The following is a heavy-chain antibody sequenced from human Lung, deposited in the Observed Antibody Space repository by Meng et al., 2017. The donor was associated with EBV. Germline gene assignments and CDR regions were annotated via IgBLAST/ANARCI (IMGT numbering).Heavy chain of an antibody. CDR1: GGSISSGGYY. D-gene: IGHD6-19*01. CDR3: ARGQWLDNS. CDR2: IYYSGST. J-gene: IGHJ4*02. Sequence: QGPRQESGPGLVKPSQTLSLTCTVSGGSISSGGYYWSWIRQHPGKGLEWIGYIYYSGSTFYTPSLKSRATLSVDTSKSQFSLKLNSVTAADTAVYYCARGQWLDNSWGQGTLVTVSS. V-gene: IGHV4-31*03.